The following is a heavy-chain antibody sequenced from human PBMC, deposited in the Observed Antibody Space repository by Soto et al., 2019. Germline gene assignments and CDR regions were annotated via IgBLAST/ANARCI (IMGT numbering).Heavy chain of an antibody. CDR2: IYYSGST. CDR1: GGSISSYY. V-gene: IGHV4-59*08. Sequence: SETLSLTCTVSGGSISSYYWSWIRQPPGKGLEWIGYIYYSGSTNYNPSLKSRVTITVDTSKNQFSLKLSSVTAADTVFFYFARRLYYDSSGFEGGGMDVWGQGTTVTVSS. J-gene: IGHJ6*02. CDR3: ARRLYYDSSGFEGGGMDV. D-gene: IGHD3-22*01.